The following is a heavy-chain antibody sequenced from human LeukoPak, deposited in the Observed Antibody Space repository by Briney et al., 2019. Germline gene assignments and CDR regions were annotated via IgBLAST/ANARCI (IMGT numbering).Heavy chain of an antibody. Sequence: ESLKISCKGSGYSFTSYWIGWVRQMPGKGLEWMGIIYPGDSDTRYSPSFQGQVTISADKSISTAYLQWSSLKASDTAMYYCARNRYYYDSSGYYYYYYGMDVWGQGTTVTVSS. D-gene: IGHD3-22*01. J-gene: IGHJ6*02. V-gene: IGHV5-51*01. CDR2: IYPGDSDT. CDR1: GYSFTSYW. CDR3: ARNRYYYDSSGYYYYYYGMDV.